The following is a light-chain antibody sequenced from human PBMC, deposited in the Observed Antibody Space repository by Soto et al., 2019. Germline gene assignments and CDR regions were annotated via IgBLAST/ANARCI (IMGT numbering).Light chain of an antibody. V-gene: IGLV2-14*01. J-gene: IGLJ2*01. Sequence: QSALTQPASVSGSPGQSITISCTGTSSDVGGYNYVSWYQQHPGKAPKLMIYEVSNQPSEVSNRFSGSKSGNTASLTISGLQAEDEGNYYCSSYTSGSTLVVFGGGTKLTVL. CDR2: EVS. CDR1: SSDVGGYNY. CDR3: SSYTSGSTLVV.